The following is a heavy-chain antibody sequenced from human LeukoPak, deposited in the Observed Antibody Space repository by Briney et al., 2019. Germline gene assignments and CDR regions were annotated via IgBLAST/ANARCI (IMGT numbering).Heavy chain of an antibody. D-gene: IGHD3-22*01. V-gene: IGHV4-59*12. CDR1: GGSLTRYH. CDR3: AREGYDSSGQVDY. Sequence: SETLSLTCTVSGGSLTRYHWGWIRQPPGKGLEWIGYINYSGSTNYNPSLKSRVTMSVDTSKNQFSLKLSSVTAADTAVYYCAREGYDSSGQVDYWGQGTLVTVSS. J-gene: IGHJ4*02. CDR2: INYSGST.